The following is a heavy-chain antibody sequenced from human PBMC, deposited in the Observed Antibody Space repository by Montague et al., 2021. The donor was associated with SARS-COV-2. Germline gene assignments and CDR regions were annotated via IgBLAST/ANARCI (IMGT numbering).Heavy chain of an antibody. J-gene: IGHJ4*02. CDR1: GGSFSDYH. CDR2: INYGGST. CDR3: ARGAPGY. D-gene: IGHD1-1*01. Sequence: SETLSLTCAVYGGSFSDYHWTWIRQSTGEGLEWIGQINYGGSTKYNPSLKSRVTISIDTSKNQFSLKLTSVTAADTAVYYCARGAPGYWGQGTLVTVSP. V-gene: IGHV4-34*01.